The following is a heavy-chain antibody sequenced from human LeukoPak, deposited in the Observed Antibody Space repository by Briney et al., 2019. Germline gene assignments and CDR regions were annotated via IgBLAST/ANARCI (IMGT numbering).Heavy chain of an antibody. V-gene: IGHV3-30*02. Sequence: PGGSLRLSCAASGFTFSSYSMNWVRQAPGKGLEWVAFIRYDGSNKYYADSVKGRFTISRDNSKNTLYLQMNSLRAEDTAVYYCAKDEPLYGAFDYWGQGTLVTVSS. J-gene: IGHJ4*02. CDR3: AKDEPLYGAFDY. D-gene: IGHD4-17*01. CDR1: GFTFSSYS. CDR2: IRYDGSNK.